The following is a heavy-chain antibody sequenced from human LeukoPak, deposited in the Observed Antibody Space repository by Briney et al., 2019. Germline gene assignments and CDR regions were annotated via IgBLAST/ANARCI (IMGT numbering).Heavy chain of an antibody. D-gene: IGHD5-12*01. CDR1: GGSISSSNW. CDR2: IYRSGST. CDR3: GRYRGASGYHFDY. J-gene: IGHJ4*02. V-gene: IGHV4-4*02. Sequence: SGTLSLTCAVSGGSISSSNWWSWVRQPPGKGLEWIGEIYRSGSTNYNPSLKSRVTISVDKSKNQFSLKLSSVTAADTAMYYCGRYRGASGYHFDYWGQGTLVTVSS.